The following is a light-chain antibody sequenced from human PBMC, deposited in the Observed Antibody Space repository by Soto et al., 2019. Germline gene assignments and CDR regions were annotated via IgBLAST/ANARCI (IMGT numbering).Light chain of an antibody. CDR3: QQYGVTPPNT. J-gene: IGKJ4*01. CDR1: QIVSSTY. Sequence: EIVLTQSPGTLSLSPGERATLSCRASQIVSSTYLAWFQQKPGQAPRLLIYGASTRATGIPERFSGSGSGADVTLPISGLEPEDFGLYYCQQYGVTPPNTFGGGTKVEV. V-gene: IGKV3-20*01. CDR2: GAS.